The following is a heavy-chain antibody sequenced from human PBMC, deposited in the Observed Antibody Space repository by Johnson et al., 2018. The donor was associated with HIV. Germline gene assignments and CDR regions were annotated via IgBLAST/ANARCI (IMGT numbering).Heavy chain of an antibody. CDR1: GFTFSSYG. Sequence: QMQLVESGGGVVQPGRSLRLSCAASGFTFSSYGMHWVRQAPGTGLEWVAVIWYDGSNKYYADSVKGRFTISRDNSKNTLYLQMNSLRAEDTAVYYCAKEGDNYGGNWEAFDIWGQGTMVTVSS. D-gene: IGHD4-23*01. CDR3: AKEGDNYGGNWEAFDI. CDR2: IWYDGSNK. J-gene: IGHJ3*02. V-gene: IGHV3-33*06.